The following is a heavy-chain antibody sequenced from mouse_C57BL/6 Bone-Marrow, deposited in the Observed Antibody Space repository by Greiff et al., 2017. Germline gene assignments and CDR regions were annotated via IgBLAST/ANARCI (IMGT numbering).Heavy chain of an antibody. CDR2: IWTGGGT. Sequence: VKLMESGPGLVEPSQSLSLTCTVSGFSLTSYAIRWVRQPPGKGLEWLGVIWTGGGTHYNSDLKSRLGIRQDNSKSQVFFKMNSQETYDTARYYCDRNPLDYYGSSYVWYFDVGGTGTTVTVSS. CDR1: GFSLTSYA. D-gene: IGHD1-1*01. V-gene: IGHV2-9-1*01. J-gene: IGHJ1*03. CDR3: DRNPLDYYGSSYVWYFDV.